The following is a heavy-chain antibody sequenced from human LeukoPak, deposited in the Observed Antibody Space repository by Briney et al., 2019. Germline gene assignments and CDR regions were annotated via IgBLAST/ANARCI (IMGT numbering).Heavy chain of an antibody. J-gene: IGHJ5*02. D-gene: IGHD2-15*01. V-gene: IGHV4-4*07. CDR1: GGSISSYY. CDR2: LYTSGST. Sequence: SETLSLTCTVSGGSISSYYWSWIRQPAGKGLEWIGRLYTSGSTNYNPSLESRVTMSVDTSKNQFSLKLSSVTAADTAVYYCARPDCSGGSCYPGWFDPWGQGTLVTVSS. CDR3: ARPDCSGGSCYPGWFDP.